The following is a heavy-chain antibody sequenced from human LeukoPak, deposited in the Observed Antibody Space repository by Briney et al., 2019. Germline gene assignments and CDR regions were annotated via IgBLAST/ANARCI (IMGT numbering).Heavy chain of an antibody. CDR1: GYTFTSYG. V-gene: IGHV1-18*04. Sequence: GASVKVSCKASGYTFTSYGISWVRQAPGQGLEWMGWISAYNGNTNYAQKLQGRVTMTTDTSTSTAYMELRCLRSDDTAVYYCAREGYCSSTSCSGYYYYYGMDVWGKGTTVTVSS. D-gene: IGHD2-2*01. CDR3: AREGYCSSTSCSGYYYYYGMDV. J-gene: IGHJ6*04. CDR2: ISAYNGNT.